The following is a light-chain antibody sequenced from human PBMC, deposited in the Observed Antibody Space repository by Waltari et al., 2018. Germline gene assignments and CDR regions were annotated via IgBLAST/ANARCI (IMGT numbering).Light chain of an antibody. CDR2: DVF. V-gene: IGKV3-11*01. J-gene: IGKJ3*01. CDR3: QQYNNWSFT. CDR1: QSVSSY. Sequence: EIVLTQSPATLSLSPGERATLSCRASQSVSSYLAWYQHKPGQAPRLIIYDVFRRATAIPARFTGSGSGTDFTLTISSLEPEDFAVYYCQQYNNWSFTFGPGTKVDIK.